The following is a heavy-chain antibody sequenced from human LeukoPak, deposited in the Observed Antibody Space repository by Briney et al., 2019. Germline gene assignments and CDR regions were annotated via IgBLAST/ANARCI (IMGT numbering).Heavy chain of an antibody. CDR2: ISAYNGNT. CDR3: ARALRFGDLWSGYYSENDY. D-gene: IGHD3-3*01. CDR1: GYTFTSYG. Sequence: ASVKVSCKASGYTFTSYGISWVRQAPGQGLEWMGWISAYNGNTNYAQKLQGRVTMTTDTSTSTAYMELRSLRSDDTAVYYCARALRFGDLWSGYYSENDYWGQGTLVTVSS. J-gene: IGHJ4*02. V-gene: IGHV1-18*01.